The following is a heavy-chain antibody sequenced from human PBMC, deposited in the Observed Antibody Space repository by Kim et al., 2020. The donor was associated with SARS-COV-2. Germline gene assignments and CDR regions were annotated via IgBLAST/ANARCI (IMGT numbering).Heavy chain of an antibody. D-gene: IGHD3-22*01. Sequence: GGSLRLSCVASGFTFSRYAMSWVRQAPGKGLEWVSTISGDDGTTSYADPVKGRFAISRDSTKNRLFLQMNSLSAADTAVYYCAKDTGRYFECSDDYFDFWGQGTLVTVSS. CDR2: ISGDDGTT. J-gene: IGHJ4*02. CDR3: AKDTGRYFECSDDYFDF. CDR1: GFTFSRYA. V-gene: IGHV3-23*01.